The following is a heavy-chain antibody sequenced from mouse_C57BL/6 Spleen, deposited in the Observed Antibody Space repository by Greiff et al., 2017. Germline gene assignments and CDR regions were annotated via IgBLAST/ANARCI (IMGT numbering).Heavy chain of an antibody. CDR3: VIKEDDYDLDY. D-gene: IGHD2-13*01. Sequence: QVQLQQSGAELARPGASVKLSCKASGYTFTSYCISWVKQRTGQGLEWIGEIYPGSGNTNYNEKFKGKATLPADKSSSTAYMELRSLDSEDSAVDFCVIKEDDYDLDYWGQGTTLTVSS. CDR2: IYPGSGNT. CDR1: GYTFTSYC. V-gene: IGHV1-81*01. J-gene: IGHJ2*01.